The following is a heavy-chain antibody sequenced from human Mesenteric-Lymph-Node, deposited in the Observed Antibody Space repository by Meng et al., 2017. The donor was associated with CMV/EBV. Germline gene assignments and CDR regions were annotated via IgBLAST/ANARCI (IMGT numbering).Heavy chain of an antibody. CDR3: AREEVHYYNYAMDV. J-gene: IGHJ6*02. CDR1: GFTVRSNY. V-gene: IGHV3-53*01. CDR2: IYSSSST. Sequence: GESLKISCAASGFTVRSNYISWVRQAPGKGLEWVSVIYSSSSTFYADSVKGRFTISRDNSKNTVFLQMISLRAEDTAVYYCAREEVHYYNYAMDVWGQGTTVTVSS.